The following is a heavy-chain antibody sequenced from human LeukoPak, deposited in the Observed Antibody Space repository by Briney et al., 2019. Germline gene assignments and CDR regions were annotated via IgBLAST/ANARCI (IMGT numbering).Heavy chain of an antibody. J-gene: IGHJ6*02. V-gene: IGHV3-21*01. D-gene: IGHD4/OR15-4a*01. Sequence: GGSLRLSCAASGFTFSSYSMNWVRQAPGKGLEWVSSISSSSSYIYYADSVKGRFTISRDNAKNSLYLQMNSLIAEDTAVYYCARTPQGAKNGMDVWGQGTTVTVSS. CDR3: ARTPQGAKNGMDV. CDR1: GFTFSSYS. CDR2: ISSSSSYI.